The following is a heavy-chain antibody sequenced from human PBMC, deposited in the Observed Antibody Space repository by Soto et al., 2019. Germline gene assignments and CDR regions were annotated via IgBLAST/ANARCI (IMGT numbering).Heavy chain of an antibody. Sequence: GGSLRLPCAASGFTFSSYGRHGVRQAPGKGLEWVAVIWYDGSNKYYADSVKGRFTISRDNSKNTMYLQMNSLRAEDTAVYYCARERVDYGDTPRTTYYYYYGMDVWGQGTTVTVSS. D-gene: IGHD4-17*01. CDR3: ARERVDYGDTPRTTYYYYYGMDV. CDR1: GFTFSSYG. J-gene: IGHJ6*02. CDR2: IWYDGSNK. V-gene: IGHV3-33*01.